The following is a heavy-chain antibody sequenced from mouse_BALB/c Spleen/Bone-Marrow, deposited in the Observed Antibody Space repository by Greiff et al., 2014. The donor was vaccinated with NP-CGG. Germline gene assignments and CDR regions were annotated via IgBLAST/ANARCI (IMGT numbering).Heavy chain of an antibody. CDR1: GYSVTSDYA. V-gene: IGHV3-2*02. CDR2: INYSGST. J-gene: IGHJ1*01. CDR3: ARSLYFDV. Sequence: VQLKESGPGLVKPSQSLSLTCTVTGYSVTSDYAWNWIRQFPGNKLEWMGYINYSGSTSYNPFLKSRISITRDTSKNQFFLQLSSVTTEDTATYYCARSLYFDVWGAGTTVTVSS.